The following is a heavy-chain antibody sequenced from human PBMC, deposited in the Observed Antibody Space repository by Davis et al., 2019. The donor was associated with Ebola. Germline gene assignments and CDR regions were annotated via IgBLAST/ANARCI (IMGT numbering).Heavy chain of an antibody. Sequence: ASVRVSCKASGYTFTSYYMHWVRQAPGQGLEWMGWINPNSGGTNYAQKFQGWVTMTRDTSISTAYMELSSLRSEDTAVYYCARDGLARGLRSYFDPWGQGTLVTVSS. D-gene: IGHD4-17*01. CDR1: GYTFTSYY. CDR2: INPNSGGT. V-gene: IGHV1-2*04. J-gene: IGHJ5*02. CDR3: ARDGLARGLRSYFDP.